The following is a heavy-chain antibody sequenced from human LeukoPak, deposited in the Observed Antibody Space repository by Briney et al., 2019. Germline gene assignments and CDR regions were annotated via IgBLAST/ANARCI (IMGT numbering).Heavy chain of an antibody. CDR3: ARDGYSGSYYDY. CDR1: RFTFSRYW. V-gene: IGHV3-7*04. J-gene: IGHJ4*02. Sequence: GGSLRLSCAASRFTFSRYWMSWVRQAPGKGLEWVANIKQDGSVKYYVDSVKGRFTISRDNAKNSLYLQMNSLRAEDTAVYYCARDGYSGSYYDYWGQGTLVTVSS. D-gene: IGHD1-26*01. CDR2: IKQDGSVK.